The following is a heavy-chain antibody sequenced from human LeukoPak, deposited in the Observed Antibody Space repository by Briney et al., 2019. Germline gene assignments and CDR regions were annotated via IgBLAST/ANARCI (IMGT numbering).Heavy chain of an antibody. CDR1: GGSFSGDY. D-gene: IGHD3-10*01. CDR3: ARGYASVSYYLY. CDR2: INQSGST. Sequence: SETLSLTCAVYGGSFSGDYRSWIRQPPGKGLEWIGEINQSGSTSYNPSLKSRVAISVDTSKNQFSLTLSSVTAADTAVYFCARGYASVSYYLYWGRGTLVSVSS. J-gene: IGHJ4*02. V-gene: IGHV4-34*01.